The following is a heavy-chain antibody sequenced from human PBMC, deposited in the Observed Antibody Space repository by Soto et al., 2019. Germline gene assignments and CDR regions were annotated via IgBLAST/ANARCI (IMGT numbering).Heavy chain of an antibody. CDR2: THYSGTT. D-gene: IGHD1-26*01. CDR3: ASSKGSRPYLDY. CDR1: GGSINGGSISTYY. Sequence: SETLSLTCTVSGGSINGGSISTYYWSWIRQPPGRGLEWIGYTHYSGTTNYSPSLKSRVTISLDTSKGQFSLKVSSVTAADTAVYFCASSKGSRPYLDYWGQGNLVTVSS. V-gene: IGHV4-61*01. J-gene: IGHJ4*02.